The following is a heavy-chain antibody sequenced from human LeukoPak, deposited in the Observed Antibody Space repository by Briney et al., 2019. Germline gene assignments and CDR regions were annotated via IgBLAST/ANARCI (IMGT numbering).Heavy chain of an antibody. D-gene: IGHD2-15*01. CDR3: ASDYCSGGSCYSVGQYPPLHYYYYGMDV. V-gene: IGHV1-69*13. CDR2: IIPIFGTA. Sequence: GASVKVSCKASGGTFNSYAISWVRQAPGQGLEWMGGIIPIFGTANYAQKFQGRVTITADESTSTAYMELSSLRSEDTAVYYCASDYCSGGSCYSVGQYPPLHYYYYGMDVWGQGTTVTVSS. CDR1: GGTFNSYA. J-gene: IGHJ6*02.